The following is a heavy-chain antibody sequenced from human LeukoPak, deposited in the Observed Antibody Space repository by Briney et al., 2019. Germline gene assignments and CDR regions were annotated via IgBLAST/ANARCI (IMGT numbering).Heavy chain of an antibody. V-gene: IGHV3-23*01. CDR2: ITDSGGAT. J-gene: IGHJ4*02. D-gene: IGHD2-2*01. Sequence: GGSLRLSCAASGFTFSIYAMSWVRQAPGKGLEWVSTITDSGGATYHADSVKGRFTISRDNSKNTLYLQMNSLRAEDTAVYYCAQRAQLLKRHFDYWGQGTLVTVSS. CDR1: GFTFSIYA. CDR3: AQRAQLLKRHFDY.